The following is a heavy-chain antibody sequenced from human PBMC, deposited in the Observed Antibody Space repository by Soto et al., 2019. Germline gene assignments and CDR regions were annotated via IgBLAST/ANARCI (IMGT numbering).Heavy chain of an antibody. V-gene: IGHV1-46*01. CDR3: ARGLIYDSSGYYFDY. CDR1: GYTFTTYY. Sequence: ASVKVSCKASGYTFTTYYMHWVRQAPGQGLEWMGIINPSGGSTRYAQKFQGRVTMTRDTSTSTVYMELSSLKSEDTAVYYCARGLIYDSSGYYFDYWGQGTLVTVSS. J-gene: IGHJ4*02. CDR2: INPSGGST. D-gene: IGHD3-22*01.